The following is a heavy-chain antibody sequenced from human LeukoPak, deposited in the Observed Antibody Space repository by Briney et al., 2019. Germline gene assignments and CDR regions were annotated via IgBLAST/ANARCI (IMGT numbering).Heavy chain of an antibody. D-gene: IGHD4-17*01. CDR2: ISSSSNYI. CDR3: ASIYGDYVV. Sequence: PGGSLRLSCAASGFTFSSYAMSWVRQAPGKGLEWVPSISSSSNYIYYANSLKGRFTISRDNAKNSLYLQMNSLRAEDTAVYYCASIYGDYVVWGQGTLVTVSS. V-gene: IGHV3-21*01. CDR1: GFTFSSYA. J-gene: IGHJ4*02.